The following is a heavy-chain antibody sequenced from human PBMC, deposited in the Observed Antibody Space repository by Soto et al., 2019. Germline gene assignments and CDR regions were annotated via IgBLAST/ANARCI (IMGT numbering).Heavy chain of an antibody. CDR1: GFTFRSYG. Sequence: PGGSLRLSCAASGFTFRSYGIHWVRQAPGKGLEWVALIWFDGSKKYYVDSVKGRFAVSRDNSKNTLYLQMNSLRAEDTAVYYCAKSPGFDLPYFDSWARGTLVTVSS. D-gene: IGHD3-3*01. CDR2: IWFDGSKK. V-gene: IGHV3-33*06. CDR3: AKSPGFDLPYFDS. J-gene: IGHJ4*02.